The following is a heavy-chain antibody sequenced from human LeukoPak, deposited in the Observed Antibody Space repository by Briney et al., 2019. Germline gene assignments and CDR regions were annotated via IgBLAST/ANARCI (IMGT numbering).Heavy chain of an antibody. CDR2: INHSGST. J-gene: IGHJ6*03. CDR1: GGSFSGYY. Sequence: SETLSLTCAVYGGSFSGYYWSWIRQPPGKGLEWIGEINHSGSTNYNPSLKSRVTISVDTSKNQFSLKLSSVTAADTAVYYCARDLPYPLAVAGTGLDYYYYYYMDVWGKGTTVTISS. V-gene: IGHV4-34*01. CDR3: ARDLPYPLAVAGTGLDYYYYYYMDV. D-gene: IGHD6-19*01.